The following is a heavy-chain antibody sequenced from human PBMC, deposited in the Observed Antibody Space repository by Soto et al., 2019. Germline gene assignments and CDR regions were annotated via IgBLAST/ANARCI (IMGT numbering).Heavy chain of an antibody. CDR1: GFTFSSYA. CDR3: ARYRGRYGPGSYSFDY. D-gene: IGHD3-10*01. CDR2: ISSNGGST. J-gene: IGHJ4*02. Sequence: PGGSLRLSCAASGFTFSSYAMHWVRQAPGKGLEYVSAISSNGGSTYYGNSVKGRFTISRDNSKNTLYLQIGSLRAEDMAVYYCARYRGRYGPGSYSFDYWGQGTLVTV. V-gene: IGHV3-64*01.